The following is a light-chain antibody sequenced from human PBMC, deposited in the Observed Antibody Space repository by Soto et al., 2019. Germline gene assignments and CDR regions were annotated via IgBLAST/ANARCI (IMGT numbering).Light chain of an antibody. J-gene: IGKJ3*01. CDR1: QSISSY. CDR2: AAS. CDR3: HQSYSTPPVT. V-gene: IGKV1-39*01. Sequence: DIQMTQSPSSLSASVGDRVTITCRASQSISSYLNWYQKKPGKDPKLLIYAASSLQSGVPSRFSGSGSGTDFTLTISSLQPEVVATYYCHQSYSTPPVTFAPGPKLDVK.